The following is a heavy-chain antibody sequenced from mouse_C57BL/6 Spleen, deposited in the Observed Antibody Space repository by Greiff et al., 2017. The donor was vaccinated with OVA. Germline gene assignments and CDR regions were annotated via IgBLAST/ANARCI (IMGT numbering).Heavy chain of an antibody. CDR2: IDPSDSYT. D-gene: IGHD2-1*01. V-gene: IGHV1-69*01. CDR1: GYTFTSYW. Sequence: QVQLQQPGAELVMPGASVKLSCKASGYTFTSYWMHWVKQRPGQGLEWIGEIDPSDSYTTYNQKFKGKATLTVDKSSSTAYMQRSSLTSEDSAVYDCARYYYGNWDFDVWGTGTTVTVSS. CDR3: ARYYYGNWDFDV. J-gene: IGHJ1*03.